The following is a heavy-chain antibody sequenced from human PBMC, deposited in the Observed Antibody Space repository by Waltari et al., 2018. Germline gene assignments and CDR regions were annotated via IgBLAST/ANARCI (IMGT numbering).Heavy chain of an antibody. CDR2: IYHSGST. J-gene: IGHJ4*02. Sequence: QVQLQESGPGLVKPSETLSLTCAVSGYSISSGYYWGWIRQPPGKGLEWIGSIYHSGSTYYNPSLKSRVTISVDTSKNQFSLKLSSVTAADTAVYYCARLYPSIAARPRYFDYWGQGTLVTVSS. V-gene: IGHV4-38-2*01. D-gene: IGHD6-6*01. CDR3: ARLYPSIAARPRYFDY. CDR1: GYSISSGYY.